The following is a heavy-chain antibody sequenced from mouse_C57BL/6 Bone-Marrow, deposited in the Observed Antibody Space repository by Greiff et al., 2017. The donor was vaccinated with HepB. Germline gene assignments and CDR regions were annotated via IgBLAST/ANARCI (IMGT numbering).Heavy chain of an antibody. J-gene: IGHJ1*03. D-gene: IGHD2-1*01. CDR3: ARWSYGNYFDWYFDV. CDR1: GFTFSSYA. CDR2: ISDGGSYT. Sequence: EVQRVESGGGLVKPGGSLKLSCAASGFTFSSYAMSWVRQTPEKRLEWVATISDGGSYTYYPDNAKNNLYLQMSHLKSEDTAMYYCARWSYGNYFDWYFDVWGTGTTVTVSS. V-gene: IGHV5-4*01.